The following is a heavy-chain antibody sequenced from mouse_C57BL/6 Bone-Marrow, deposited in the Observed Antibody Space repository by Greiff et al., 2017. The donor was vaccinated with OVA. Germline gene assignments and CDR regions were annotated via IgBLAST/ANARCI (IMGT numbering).Heavy chain of an antibody. V-gene: IGHV1-50*01. CDR3: AGYDYDEGWAMDY. D-gene: IGHD2-4*01. CDR2: IDPSDSYT. Sequence: VQLQQPGAELVKPGASVKLSCKASGYTFTSYWMQWVKQRPGQGLEWIGEIDPSDSYTNYNQKFKGKATLTVDTSSSTAYMQLSSLTSEDSAVYYCAGYDYDEGWAMDYWGQGTSVTVSS. CDR1: GYTFTSYW. J-gene: IGHJ4*01.